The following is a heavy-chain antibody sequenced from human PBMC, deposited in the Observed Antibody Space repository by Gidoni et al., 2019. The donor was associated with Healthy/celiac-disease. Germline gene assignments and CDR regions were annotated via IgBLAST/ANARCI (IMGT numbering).Heavy chain of an antibody. Sequence: QVQLVQSGAEVKKPGSSVKVSCKASGATFSSYALSWVRQAPGQGLEWMVGIIPIFGTANYAQKFQGRVTITADESTSTAYMELSSLRSEDTAVYYCARSIAARPGPFGYWGQGTLVTVSS. CDR2: IIPIFGTA. V-gene: IGHV1-69*01. CDR3: ARSIAARPGPFGY. CDR1: GATFSSYA. D-gene: IGHD6-6*01. J-gene: IGHJ4*02.